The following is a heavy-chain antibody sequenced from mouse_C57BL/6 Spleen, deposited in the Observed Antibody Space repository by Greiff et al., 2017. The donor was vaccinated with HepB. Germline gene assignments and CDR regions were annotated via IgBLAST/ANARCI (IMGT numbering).Heavy chain of an antibody. Sequence: EVKLVESGPGLVKPSQSLSLTCSVTGYSITSGYYWNWIRQFPGNKLEWMGYISYDGSNNYNPSLKNRISITRDTSKNQFFLKLNSVTTEDTATYYCARRDYGRFAYWGQGTLVTVSA. CDR2: ISYDGSN. J-gene: IGHJ3*01. V-gene: IGHV3-6*01. D-gene: IGHD1-1*01. CDR1: GYSITSGYY. CDR3: ARRDYGRFAY.